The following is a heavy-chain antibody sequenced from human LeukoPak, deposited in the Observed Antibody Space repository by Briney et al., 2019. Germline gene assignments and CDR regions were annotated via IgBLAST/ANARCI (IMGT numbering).Heavy chain of an antibody. CDR3: AREKLDTRGYVDY. CDR2: IKQDGTDK. CDR1: AFIFSGHW. Sequence: GGSLRLSCEASAFIFSGHWLNWVRQAPGKGLDWVANIKQDGTDKYYVDSVKGRFTISRDNAKNLLYLQMNSLRAEDTAVYYCAREKLDTRGYVDYWGQGTLVTVSS. J-gene: IGHJ4*02. D-gene: IGHD3-22*01. V-gene: IGHV3-7*01.